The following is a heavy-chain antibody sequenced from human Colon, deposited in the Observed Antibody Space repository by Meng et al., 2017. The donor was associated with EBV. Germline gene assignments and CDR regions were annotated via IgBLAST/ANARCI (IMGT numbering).Heavy chain of an antibody. V-gene: IGHV4-4*02. D-gene: IGHD5-18*01. CDR2: IYHSGST. CDR1: GGAISSVYW. Sequence: QLQESGPGLWKPSDTRSLACAVSGGAISSVYWWTGVRQSPGKGLEWIGEIYHSGSTNYNPSLKSRVTISVDKSKNQFSLKLTSVTAADTAVYYCARGGYYSFDYWGQRTLVTVSS. J-gene: IGHJ4*02. CDR3: ARGGYYSFDY.